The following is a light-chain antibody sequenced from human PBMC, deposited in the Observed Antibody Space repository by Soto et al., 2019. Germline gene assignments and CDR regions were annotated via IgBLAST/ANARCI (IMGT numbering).Light chain of an antibody. CDR3: QQSYSTRGA. V-gene: IGKV1-39*01. Sequence: DIQMTQSPSSLSASVGDRVTITCRESQSISSYLNWYQQKPGKAPKLLIYAASSLQSGVPSRFSGSGSGTDFTLTISSLQPEDFATYYCQQSYSTRGAFGQGTKV. J-gene: IGKJ1*01. CDR2: AAS. CDR1: QSISSY.